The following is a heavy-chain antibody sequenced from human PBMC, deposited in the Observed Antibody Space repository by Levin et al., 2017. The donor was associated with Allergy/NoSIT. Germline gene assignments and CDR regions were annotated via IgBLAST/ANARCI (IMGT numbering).Heavy chain of an antibody. D-gene: IGHD3-22*01. CDR1: GESISSGGYY. J-gene: IGHJ4*02. Sequence: SETLSLTCTVSGESISSGGYYWAWIRQLPGKGLEWIGYIYYTGSTYYNPSLKSRTHISVDTSKNEFALKMNLLTDADTAVYYCARSVGNGYLSNFDYWGQGTLVTVSS. V-gene: IGHV4-31*03. CDR2: IYYTGST. CDR3: ARSVGNGYLSNFDY.